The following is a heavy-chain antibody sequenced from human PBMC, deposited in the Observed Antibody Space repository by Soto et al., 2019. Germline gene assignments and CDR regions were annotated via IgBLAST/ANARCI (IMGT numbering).Heavy chain of an antibody. V-gene: IGHV4-4*08. CDR2: IYCSGST. J-gene: IGHJ4*02. Sequence: PSETLSLTCTVSGGSISSHYWSWIRQPPGQGLEWIGYIYCSGSTNYNPSLKSRVTISVDTSKNQFSLRLSSVTAADTAVYYCARIHDFLSGYSTHKPQITDYWGQGTLVTVSS. D-gene: IGHD3-3*01. CDR1: GGSISSHY. CDR3: ARIHDFLSGYSTHKPQITDY.